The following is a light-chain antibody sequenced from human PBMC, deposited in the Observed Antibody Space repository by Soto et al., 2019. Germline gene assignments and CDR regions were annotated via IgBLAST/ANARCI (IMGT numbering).Light chain of an antibody. Sequence: EIGMTQSPATLSVSPGETATLSCRASQSLSGNLAWYQHRPGQAPRLLIYAASSRATGVPARFSGSGSGTEFTLTISSLQSEDSALYYCQQYNNWPLTFGGGTKVEI. CDR2: AAS. CDR1: QSLSGN. V-gene: IGKV3-15*01. CDR3: QQYNNWPLT. J-gene: IGKJ4*01.